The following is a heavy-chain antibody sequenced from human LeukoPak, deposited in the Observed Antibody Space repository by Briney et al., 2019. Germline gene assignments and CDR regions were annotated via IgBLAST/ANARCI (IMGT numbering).Heavy chain of an antibody. CDR2: INPDGTTT. V-gene: IGHV3-74*01. Sequence: GGSLRLSCAASGFTFSTYWMHWVRRAPGKGLVWVSRINPDGTTTSYADSVKGRFTISRDNAKDTVYLQMNSLRAEDTAVYYCARVSIGWYSFDYWGQGTLVTVSS. CDR1: GFTFSTYW. D-gene: IGHD6-19*01. J-gene: IGHJ4*02. CDR3: ARVSIGWYSFDY.